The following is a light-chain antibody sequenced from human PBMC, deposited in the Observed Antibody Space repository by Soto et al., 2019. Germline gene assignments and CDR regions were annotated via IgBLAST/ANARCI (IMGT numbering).Light chain of an antibody. CDR1: QSVSSY. Sequence: EIVLTQATATLSLSPVERATVSCRASQSVSSYLAWSQQQPGQAPRLLIYDASTRATGIPARFSGSGSGTDFTLTISSLEPEDFAVYYCQQRSNWPPGVTFGHGTRLEIK. V-gene: IGKV3-11*01. CDR3: QQRSNWPPGVT. CDR2: DAS. J-gene: IGKJ5*01.